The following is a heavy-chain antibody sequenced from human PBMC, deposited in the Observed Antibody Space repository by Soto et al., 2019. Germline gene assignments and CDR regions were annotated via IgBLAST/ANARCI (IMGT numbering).Heavy chain of an antibody. Sequence: QVQLVESGGGLVKPGGSLSLSCAASGFTFSDYYMSWIRQAPGKGLEWVSYISSSSSYTNYADSVKGRFTISRDNAKNSLYLQMNSLRAEDTAVYYCARQQQLPAPFDYWGQGTLVTVSS. CDR3: ARQQQLPAPFDY. J-gene: IGHJ4*02. CDR2: ISSSSSYT. CDR1: GFTFSDYY. V-gene: IGHV3-11*05. D-gene: IGHD6-13*01.